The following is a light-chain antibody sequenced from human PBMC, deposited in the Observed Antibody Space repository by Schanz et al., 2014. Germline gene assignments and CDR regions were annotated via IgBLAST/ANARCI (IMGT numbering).Light chain of an antibody. V-gene: IGLV2-14*02. CDR1: SSDVGSYNL. CDR2: EVS. CDR3: CSYTSSSTLV. J-gene: IGLJ2*01. Sequence: QSVLTQPASVSGSPGQSITISCTGTSSDVGSYNLVSWYQQHPGKAPKLMIYEVSQWPSGVSDRFSGSKSGNTASLTISGLQAEDEADYYCCSYTSSSTLVFGGGTKLTVL.